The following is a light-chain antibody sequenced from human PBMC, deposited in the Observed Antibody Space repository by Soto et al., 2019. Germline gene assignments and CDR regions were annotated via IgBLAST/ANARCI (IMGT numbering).Light chain of an antibody. CDR1: QNIGNW. J-gene: IGKJ5*01. V-gene: IGKV1-5*01. CDR3: QQYNNWPPIT. Sequence: DIQMTQSPSTLPASVGDRVTVTCRASQNIGNWLAWYQQKPGKAPKVLIYDASRLESGVPSRFSGSGSGTEFTLTISSLQPDDFATYYCQQYNNWPPITFGQGTRLEIK. CDR2: DAS.